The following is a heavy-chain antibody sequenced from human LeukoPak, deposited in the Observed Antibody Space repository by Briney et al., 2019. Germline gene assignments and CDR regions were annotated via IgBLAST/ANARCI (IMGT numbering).Heavy chain of an antibody. J-gene: IGHJ2*01. D-gene: IGHD2-2*02. Sequence: PSETLSLTCTVSGGSISSYYWSWIRQPPGKGLEWIGYIYHSGSTYYNPSLKSRVTISVDTSKTQFSLKLSSVTAADTAVYYCARAEYPNWYFDLWGRGTLVTVSS. V-gene: IGHV4-59*12. CDR2: IYHSGST. CDR3: ARAEYPNWYFDL. CDR1: GGSISSYY.